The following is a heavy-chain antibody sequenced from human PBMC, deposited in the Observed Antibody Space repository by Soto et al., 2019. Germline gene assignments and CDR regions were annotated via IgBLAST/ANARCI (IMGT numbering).Heavy chain of an antibody. CDR3: ARVWGYYFES. V-gene: IGHV3-53*02. CDR2: IYTGGTT. CDR1: GFSVSTNY. J-gene: IGHJ4*02. Sequence: EVNLVETGGAFIQPGGSLTLSCAVSGFSVSTNYMAWVRQGPGKGLEWVSVIYTGGTTHYANSVTGRFTFSRDTSKNILYLHLISLTTDDTATYYCARVWGYYFESWGQGNLVAVSS. D-gene: IGHD1-26*01.